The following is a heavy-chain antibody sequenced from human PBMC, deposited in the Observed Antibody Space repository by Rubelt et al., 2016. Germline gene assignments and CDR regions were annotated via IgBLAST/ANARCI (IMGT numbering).Heavy chain of an antibody. CDR3: ARDPWRGFKDY. CDR2: ISGSSSSI. J-gene: IGHJ4*02. CDR1: GFTFSDYS. D-gene: IGHD3-10*01. V-gene: IGHV3-48*01. Sequence: EVQLAESGGGSVQPGGSVRLSCEASGFTFSDYSMNWVRQAPGKGLEWVSYISGSSSSIYYVDSVKGRFTISRDNAKNPLDLRMNSLRAEDTAVYYCARDPWRGFKDYWGQGTLVTVSS.